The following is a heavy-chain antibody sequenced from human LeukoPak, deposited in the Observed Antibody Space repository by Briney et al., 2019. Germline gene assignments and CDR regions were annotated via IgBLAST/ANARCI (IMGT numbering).Heavy chain of an antibody. CDR3: VTHEVTIITRSTFDY. Sequence: GGSLRLSCAGSGFTFSRYWMSWVRQAPGKGLEWVATIKQDGSEKYYVDSVKGRFTISRDNAKNSLYLQMNSLRAEDTAVYYCVTHEVTIITRSTFDYWGQGTLVTVSS. D-gene: IGHD3-16*02. V-gene: IGHV3-7*01. J-gene: IGHJ4*02. CDR2: IKQDGSEK. CDR1: GFTFSRYW.